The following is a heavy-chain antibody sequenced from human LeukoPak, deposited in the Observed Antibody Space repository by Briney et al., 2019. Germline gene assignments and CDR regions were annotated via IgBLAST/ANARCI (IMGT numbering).Heavy chain of an antibody. J-gene: IGHJ3*02. V-gene: IGHV3-33*01. D-gene: IGHD3-22*01. CDR3: ARDSSGTSAVLDAFDI. CDR1: GFTFSSYG. Sequence: GGSLRLSCAASGFTFSSYGMHWVRQAPGKGLEWVAVIWYDGSKKDYADSVKGRFTISRDNSKNTLYLQMNSLRAEDTAVYYCARDSSGTSAVLDAFDIWGQGTMVTVSS. CDR2: IWYDGSKK.